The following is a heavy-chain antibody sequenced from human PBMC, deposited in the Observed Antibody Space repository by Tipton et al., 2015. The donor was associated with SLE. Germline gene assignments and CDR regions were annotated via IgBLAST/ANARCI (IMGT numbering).Heavy chain of an antibody. CDR2: ISSSSYT. CDR3: GSSRESEY. CDR1: GGSFSGYY. Sequence: LSLTCAVYGGSFSGYYWSWIRQPPGKGLEWVSYISSSSYTNYADSVKGRFTISRDNAKNSLYLQMNSLRAEDTAVYFCGSSRESEYRGQGTLVTVSS. J-gene: IGHJ4*02. V-gene: IGHV3-11*06. D-gene: IGHD6-6*01.